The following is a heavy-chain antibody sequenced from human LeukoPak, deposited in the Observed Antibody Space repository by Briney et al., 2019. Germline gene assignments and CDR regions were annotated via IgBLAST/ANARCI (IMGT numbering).Heavy chain of an antibody. CDR1: VGSFSGYY. Sequence: SETLSLTCAVYVGSFSGYYWSWIRQPPGKGLEWMGEINHSGSTNYNPSLKSRVTISVDTSKNQFSLKLSSVTAADTAVYYCARALAAADSFDYWGQGTLVTVSS. V-gene: IGHV4-34*01. J-gene: IGHJ4*02. D-gene: IGHD6-13*01. CDR3: ARALAAADSFDY. CDR2: INHSGST.